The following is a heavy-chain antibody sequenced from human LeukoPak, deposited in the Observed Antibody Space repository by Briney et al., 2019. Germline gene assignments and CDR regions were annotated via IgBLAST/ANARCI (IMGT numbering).Heavy chain of an antibody. D-gene: IGHD5-24*01. Sequence: ASVKVSCKASGYTFTSYDINWVRQATGQGLEWMGWMNPNSGNTGYAQKFQGRVTITRNTSISTAYMELSSLRSEDTAVYYCARSGVEMATKDFDYWGQGTPVTVSS. V-gene: IGHV1-8*03. CDR1: GYTFTSYD. CDR2: MNPNSGNT. CDR3: ARSGVEMATKDFDY. J-gene: IGHJ4*02.